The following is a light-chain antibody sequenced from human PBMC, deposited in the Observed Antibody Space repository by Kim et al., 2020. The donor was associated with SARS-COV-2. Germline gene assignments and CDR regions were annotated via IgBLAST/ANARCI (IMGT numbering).Light chain of an antibody. CDR2: KTS. Sequence: SASIGDRVTISCRANKSISSWLAWYQQKPGKAPKLLIYKTSYLESVVPSGFSGSGSGTEFTLTIASLQPDDFATYYCQQYDKDPYSFGQGTKLEI. V-gene: IGKV1-5*03. J-gene: IGKJ2*03. CDR3: QQYDKDPYS. CDR1: KSISSW.